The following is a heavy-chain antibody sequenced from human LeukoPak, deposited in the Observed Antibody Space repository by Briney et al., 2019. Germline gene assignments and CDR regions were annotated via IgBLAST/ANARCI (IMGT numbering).Heavy chain of an antibody. D-gene: IGHD3-22*01. CDR1: GFTFSSYS. V-gene: IGHV3-21*01. Sequence: PGGSLRLSCAASGFTFSSYSMNWVRQAPGKGLEWVSSISSSSYIYYADSVKGRFTISRDNAKNSLYLQMNSLRAEDTAVYYCARGPPGYYDSSPLDYWGQGTLVTVSS. CDR3: ARGPPGYYDSSPLDY. CDR2: ISSSSYI. J-gene: IGHJ4*02.